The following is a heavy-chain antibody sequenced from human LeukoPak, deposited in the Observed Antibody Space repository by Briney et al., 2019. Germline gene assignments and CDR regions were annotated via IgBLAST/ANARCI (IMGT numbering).Heavy chain of an antibody. Sequence: ASVEVSCKASGYTFTGYYMHWVRQAPGQGLEWMGWINPNSGGTNYAQKFQGRVTMTRDTSISTAYTELSRLRSDDTAVYYCARVRSMESRDPPQIDYWGQGTLVTVSS. J-gene: IGHJ4*02. V-gene: IGHV1-2*02. D-gene: IGHD3-3*01. CDR2: INPNSGGT. CDR3: ARVRSMESRDPPQIDY. CDR1: GYTFTGYY.